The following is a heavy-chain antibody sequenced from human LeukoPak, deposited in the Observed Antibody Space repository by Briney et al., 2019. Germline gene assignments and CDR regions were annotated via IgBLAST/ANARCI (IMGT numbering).Heavy chain of an antibody. CDR2: IIPILGIA. Sequence: GASVKVSCKASGGTFSSYAISWVRQAPGQGLEWMGRIIPILGIANYAQKLQGRVTITADKSTSTAYMELSSLRSEDTAVYYCAIQGRTYYYDSSGYYLDYWGQGTLATVSS. V-gene: IGHV1-69*04. J-gene: IGHJ4*02. CDR3: AIQGRTYYYDSSGYYLDY. CDR1: GGTFSSYA. D-gene: IGHD3-22*01.